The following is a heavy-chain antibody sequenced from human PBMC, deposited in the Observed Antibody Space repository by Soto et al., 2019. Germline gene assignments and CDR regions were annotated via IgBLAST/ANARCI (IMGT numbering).Heavy chain of an antibody. J-gene: IGHJ6*02. V-gene: IGHV1-3*01. Sequence: GASVKVSCKASGYTFTSYAMHWVRQAPGQRLEWMGWINAGNGNTKYSQNFQGRVTITRDTSASTAYMELSSLRSEDTAVYYCARSHNWNDYYYYGMDVWGQGTTVSVSS. CDR3: ARSHNWNDYYYYGMDV. CDR1: GYTFTSYA. D-gene: IGHD1-1*01. CDR2: INAGNGNT.